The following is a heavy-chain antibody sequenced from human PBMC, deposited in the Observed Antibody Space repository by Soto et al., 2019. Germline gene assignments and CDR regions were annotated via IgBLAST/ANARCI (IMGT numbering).Heavy chain of an antibody. CDR3: ARMTTVTLDY. J-gene: IGHJ4*02. CDR2: ISYDGSNK. V-gene: IGHV3-30-3*01. Sequence: GGSLRLSCAASGFTFSSYAMHWVRQAPGKGLEWVAVISYDGSNKYYADSVKGRFTNSRDNSKNTLYLQMNSLRAEDTAVYYCARMTTVTLDYWGQGTLVTVSS. CDR1: GFTFSSYA. D-gene: IGHD4-17*01.